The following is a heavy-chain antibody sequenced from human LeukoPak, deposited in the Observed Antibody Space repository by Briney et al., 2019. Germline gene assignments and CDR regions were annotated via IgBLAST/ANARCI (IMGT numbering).Heavy chain of an antibody. D-gene: IGHD6-19*01. CDR1: GGSSSGYY. J-gene: IGHJ6*03. CDR2: INHSGST. Sequence: SETLSLTCAVYGGSSSGYYWSWIRQPPGKGLEWIGEINHSGSTNYNPSLKSRVTISVDTSKNQFSLKLSSVTAADTAVYYCARVGGFGEPGGIAVAGTPHYYYYMDVWGKGTTVTVSS. V-gene: IGHV4-34*01. CDR3: ARVGGFGEPGGIAVAGTPHYYYYMDV.